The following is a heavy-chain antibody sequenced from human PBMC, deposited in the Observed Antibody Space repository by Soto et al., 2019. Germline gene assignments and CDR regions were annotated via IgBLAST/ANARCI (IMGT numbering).Heavy chain of an antibody. J-gene: IGHJ5*02. CDR2: IVPGSGAQ. Sequence: QVQLVQSGAEVKQPGSSVKVSCKASGGPFNNYAFSWVRQAPGHVLEWAGGIVPGSGAQNYAQKFKGRVTLIVDESTSQAYMVLGSLKLEETAVYYCGRDAMGNDWFNPRRPGSLDSVS. D-gene: IGHD5-18*01. CDR1: GGPFNNYA. V-gene: IGHV1-69*12. CDR3: GRDAMGNDWFNP.